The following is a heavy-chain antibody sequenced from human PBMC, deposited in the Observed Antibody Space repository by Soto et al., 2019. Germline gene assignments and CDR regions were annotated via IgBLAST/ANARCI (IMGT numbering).Heavy chain of an antibody. D-gene: IGHD6-13*01. CDR2: IYYSGST. J-gene: IGHJ4*02. Sequence: SETLSLTCTVSGGSISSYYWSWIRQPPGKGLEWIGYIYYSGSTNYNPSLKSRVTISVDTSKNQFSLKLSSVTAADTAVYYCARDRSYSSSWPQVDYFDYWGQGTLVTVSS. CDR3: ARDRSYSSSWPQVDYFDY. V-gene: IGHV4-59*01. CDR1: GGSISSYY.